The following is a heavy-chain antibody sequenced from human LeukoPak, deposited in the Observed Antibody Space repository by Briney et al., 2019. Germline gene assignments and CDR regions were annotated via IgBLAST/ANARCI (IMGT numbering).Heavy chain of an antibody. Sequence: SVKVSCKASGGTFSSYAISWVRQAPGQGLEWMGGIIPIFGTANYAQKFQGRVTITTDESTSTAYMELSSLRSEDAAVYYCARGLRFYVVVTAGTAFDIWGQGTMVTVSS. D-gene: IGHD2-21*02. CDR2: IIPIFGTA. V-gene: IGHV1-69*05. J-gene: IGHJ3*02. CDR1: GGTFSSYA. CDR3: ARGLRFYVVVTAGTAFDI.